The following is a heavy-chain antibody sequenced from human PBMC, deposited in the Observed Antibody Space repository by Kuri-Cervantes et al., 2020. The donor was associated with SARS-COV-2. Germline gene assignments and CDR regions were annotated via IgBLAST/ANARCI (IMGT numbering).Heavy chain of an antibody. CDR1: GGSISSGGYS. Sequence: LRLSCAVSGGSISSGGYSWSWIRQPPGKGLEWIGYIYHSGSTHYNPSLKSRVTISVDRSKNQFSLRLTSVTAADTAVYYCASSHITTYYYYYMKVWGKGTTVTVSS. D-gene: IGHD1-20*01. J-gene: IGHJ6*03. CDR3: ASSHITTYYYYYMKV. CDR2: IYHSGST. V-gene: IGHV4-30-2*01.